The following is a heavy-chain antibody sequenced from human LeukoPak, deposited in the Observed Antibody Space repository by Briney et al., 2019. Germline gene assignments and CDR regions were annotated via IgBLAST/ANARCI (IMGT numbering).Heavy chain of an antibody. J-gene: IGHJ1*01. Sequence: PSETLSLTCAVYGGSFSGYYWSWIRQPLGKGLEWIGEINHSGSTNYNPSLKSRVTISVDTSKNQFSLKLSSVTAADTAVYYCASSNREDNYQYWGQGTLVTVSS. CDR2: INHSGST. D-gene: IGHD1-14*01. V-gene: IGHV4-34*01. CDR3: ASSNREDNYQY. CDR1: GGSFSGYY.